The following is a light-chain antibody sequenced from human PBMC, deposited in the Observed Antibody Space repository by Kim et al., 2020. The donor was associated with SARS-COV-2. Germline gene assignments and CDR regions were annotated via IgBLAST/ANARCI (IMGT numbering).Light chain of an antibody. Sequence: SSPGARATLSCRASQSVSSSYLAWYQQKPGQAPRLLIYGASSRATGIPDRFSGSGSGTDFTLTISRLEPEDFAVYYCQQYGTSPLTFGGGTKLEI. CDR2: GAS. CDR3: QQYGTSPLT. V-gene: IGKV3-20*01. J-gene: IGKJ4*01. CDR1: QSVSSSY.